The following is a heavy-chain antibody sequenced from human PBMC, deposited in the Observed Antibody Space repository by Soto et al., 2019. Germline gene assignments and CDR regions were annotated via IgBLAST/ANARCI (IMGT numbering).Heavy chain of an antibody. CDR2: ISYDGSNK. D-gene: IGHD3-10*01. CDR1: GFTFSSYG. CDR3: AKDGTAYHYGSGSTKVASSAIDY. J-gene: IGHJ4*02. V-gene: IGHV3-30*18. Sequence: QVQLVESGGGVVQPGRSLRLSCAASGFTFSSYGMHWVRQAPGKGLEWVAVISYDGSNKYYADSVKGRFTISRDNSKNTLYLQMNSLRAEDTAVYYCAKDGTAYHYGSGSTKVASSAIDYWGQGTLVTVSS.